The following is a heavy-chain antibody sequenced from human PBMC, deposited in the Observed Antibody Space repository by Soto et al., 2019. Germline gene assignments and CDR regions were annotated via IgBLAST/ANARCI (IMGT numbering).Heavy chain of an antibody. J-gene: IGHJ4*02. CDR1: GFTFSSYS. Sequence: GGSLRLSCAASGFTFSSYSMNWVRQAPGKGLEWVLSISSSSSYIYYADSVKGLFTISRDNAKNSLYLQMNSLRAEDTDVYYCASGVVYAIIRSVDYWGQGTLVTVSS. D-gene: IGHD2-8*01. V-gene: IGHV3-21*01. CDR2: ISSSSSYI. CDR3: ASGVVYAIIRSVDY.